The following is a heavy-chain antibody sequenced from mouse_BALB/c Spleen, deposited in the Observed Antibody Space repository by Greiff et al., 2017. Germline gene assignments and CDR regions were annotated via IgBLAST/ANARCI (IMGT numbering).Heavy chain of an antibody. CDR1: GFTFSSFG. CDR2: ISSGSSTI. V-gene: IGHV5-17*02. J-gene: IGHJ2*01. Sequence: EVHLVESGGGLVQPGGSRKLSCAASGFTFSSFGMHWVRQAPEKGLEWVAYISSGSSTIYYADTVKGRFTISRDNPKNTLFLQMTSLRSEDTAMYYCARSPLYGNLFDYWGQGTTLTVSS. CDR3: ARSPLYGNLFDY. D-gene: IGHD2-1*01.